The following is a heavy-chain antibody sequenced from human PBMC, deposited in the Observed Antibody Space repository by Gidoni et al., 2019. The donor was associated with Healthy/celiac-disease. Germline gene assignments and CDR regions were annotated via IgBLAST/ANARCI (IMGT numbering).Heavy chain of an antibody. CDR1: GFSFSSYS. D-gene: IGHD6-13*01. CDR3: ASDRIAAAGTWTLYYFDY. Sequence: GFSFSSYSMNWVRQAPGKGLEWVSYISSSSSTIYYADSVKGRFTISRDNAKNSLYLQMNSLRAEDTAVYYCASDRIAAAGTWTLYYFDYWGQGTLVTVSS. CDR2: ISSSSSTI. V-gene: IGHV3-48*01. J-gene: IGHJ4*02.